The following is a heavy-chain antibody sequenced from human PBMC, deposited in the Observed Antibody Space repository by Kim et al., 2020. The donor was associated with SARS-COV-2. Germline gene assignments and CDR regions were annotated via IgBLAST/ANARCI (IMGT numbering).Heavy chain of an antibody. CDR3: ARDRGSYYYYYYGMDV. D-gene: IGHD1-26*01. CDR1: GFTVSSNY. CDR2: IYSGGST. V-gene: IGHV3-53*01. Sequence: GGSLRLSCAASGFTVSSNYMSWVRQAPGKGLEWVSVIYSGGSTYYADSVKGRFTISRDNSKNTLYLQMNSLRAEDTAVYYCARDRGSYYYYYYGMDVWGQGTTVTVSS. J-gene: IGHJ6*02.